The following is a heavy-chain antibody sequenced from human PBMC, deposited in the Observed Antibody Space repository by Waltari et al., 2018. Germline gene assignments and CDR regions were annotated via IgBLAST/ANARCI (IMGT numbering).Heavy chain of an antibody. Sequence: LWESGGGLIQPGGPLRPYCEASGCTISGVSVDWVRQAPGKGLEWSAFIGPGGSPIYYADSVRGRFTISRHDVDNLVYLQMENLRDEDSALYYCVRGWLENSFDLWGQGTRVTVSS. CDR2: IGPGGSPI. J-gene: IGHJ3*01. CDR1: GCTISGVS. D-gene: IGHD3-9*01. CDR3: VRGWLENSFDL. V-gene: IGHV3-48*02.